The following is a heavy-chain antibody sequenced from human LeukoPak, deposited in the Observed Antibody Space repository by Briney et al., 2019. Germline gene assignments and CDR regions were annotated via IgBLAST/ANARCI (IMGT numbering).Heavy chain of an antibody. CDR3: TRHADLVDTAMGGMTD. V-gene: IGHV3-23*01. D-gene: IGHD5-18*01. J-gene: IGHJ4*02. Sequence: GGSLRLSCAASGFTFSSYTMSWVCQAPGKGLEWVSAISGSGGSTYYADSVKGRFTISRDNSKNTLYLQMNSLRAEDTAVYYCTRHADLVDTAMGGMTDWGQGTLVTVSS. CDR1: GFTFSSYT. CDR2: ISGSGGST.